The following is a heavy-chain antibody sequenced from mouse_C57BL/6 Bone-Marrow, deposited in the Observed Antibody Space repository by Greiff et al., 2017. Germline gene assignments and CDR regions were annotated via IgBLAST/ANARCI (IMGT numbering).Heavy chain of an antibody. J-gene: IGHJ1*03. Sequence: VQLQQPGAELVMPGASVKLSCKASGYTFTSYWMHWVKQRPGQGLEWIGEIDPSDSYTNYNQKFKGKSTLTVDTSSSTAYMQLSSLTSEDSAVYYGAVYYGSSYGYFDVWGTGTTVTVSS. CDR3: AVYYGSSYGYFDV. V-gene: IGHV1-69*01. CDR2: IDPSDSYT. CDR1: GYTFTSYW. D-gene: IGHD1-1*01.